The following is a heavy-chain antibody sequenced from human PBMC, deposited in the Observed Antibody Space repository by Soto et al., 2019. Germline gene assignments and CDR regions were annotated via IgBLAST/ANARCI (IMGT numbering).Heavy chain of an antibody. CDR1: GYTFTGYY. CDR2: INPNSGGT. Sequence: ASVKVSCKASGYTFTGYYMHWVRQASGQGLEWMGWINPNSGGTNYAQKFQGWVTMTRDTSISTAYMELSRLRSDDTAVYYCARAEEPNCSGGSCYYDAFDIWGQGTMVTVSS. D-gene: IGHD2-15*01. V-gene: IGHV1-2*04. J-gene: IGHJ3*02. CDR3: ARAEEPNCSGGSCYYDAFDI.